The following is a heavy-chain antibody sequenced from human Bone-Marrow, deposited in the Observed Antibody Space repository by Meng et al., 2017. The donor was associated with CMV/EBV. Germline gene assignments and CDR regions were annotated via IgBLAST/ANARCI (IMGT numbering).Heavy chain of an antibody. CDR2: KSYDGSNK. J-gene: IGHJ4*02. CDR1: FRRYG. Sequence: FRRYGMHWVRQAPGKGLEWVAVKSYDGSNKYYADSVKGRFTIARDNSKNTLCLQMNSLRAEDTAVYYCAKGPRRIAIFGVVSPVFDYWGQGTLVTVSS. V-gene: IGHV3-30*18. CDR3: AKGPRRIAIFGVVSPVFDY. D-gene: IGHD3-3*01.